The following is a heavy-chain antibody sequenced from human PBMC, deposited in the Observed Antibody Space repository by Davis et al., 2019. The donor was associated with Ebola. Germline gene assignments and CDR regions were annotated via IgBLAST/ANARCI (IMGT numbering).Heavy chain of an antibody. CDR3: ARGVAAFYYYGMDV. CDR2: ISSSSSTI. CDR1: GFTFSSYS. J-gene: IGHJ6*02. Sequence: GESLKISCAASGFTFSSYSMNWVRQAPGKGLEGVSYISSSSSTIYYADSVKGRFTISRDNAKNSLYLQMNSLSDEDTAVYYCARGVAAFYYYGMDVWGQGTTVTVSS. V-gene: IGHV3-48*02. D-gene: IGHD6-13*01.